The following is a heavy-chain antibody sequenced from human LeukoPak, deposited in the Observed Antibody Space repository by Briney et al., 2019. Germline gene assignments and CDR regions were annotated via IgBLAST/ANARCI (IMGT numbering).Heavy chain of an antibody. Sequence: ASVKVSCKASGYTFTSYYMHWVRQAPGQGLEWMGIINPSGGSTSYAKKFQGRVTMTRDTSTSTVYMELSSLRSEDTAVYYCATPGYCSGGSCYSRYYYYYMDVWGKGTTVTVSS. V-gene: IGHV1-46*01. CDR2: INPSGGST. D-gene: IGHD2-15*01. CDR1: GYTFTSYY. J-gene: IGHJ6*03. CDR3: ATPGYCSGGSCYSRYYYYYMDV.